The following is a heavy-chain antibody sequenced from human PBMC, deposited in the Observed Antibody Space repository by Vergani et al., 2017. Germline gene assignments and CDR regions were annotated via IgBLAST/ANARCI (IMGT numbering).Heavy chain of an antibody. CDR1: GFTFSSYW. CDR2: INSGGST. V-gene: IGHV3-74*01. J-gene: IGHJ4*02. Sequence: EVQLVESGGGLVQPGGSLRLSCAASGFTFSSYWMHWVRQAPGKGLVWVSRINSGGSTYYADSVKGRFTISRDNSKNTLYLQMNSLRAEDTAVYYCARISDYSRNFDYWGQGTLVTVSS. CDR3: ARISDYSRNFDY. D-gene: IGHD4-17*01.